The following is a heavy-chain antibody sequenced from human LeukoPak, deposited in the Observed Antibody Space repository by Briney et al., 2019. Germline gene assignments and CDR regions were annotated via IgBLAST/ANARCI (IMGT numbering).Heavy chain of an antibody. D-gene: IGHD5-24*01. V-gene: IGHV4-59*01. CDR2: IYYSGST. J-gene: IGHJ2*01. Sequence: SETLSLTCTVSGGSISSYYWSWIRQPPGKGLEWIGYIYYSGSTNYNPSLKSRVTISVDTSKNQFSLKLSSVTAADTAVYYCARGDGGIDWYFDLWGRGTLVTVSS. CDR1: GGSISSYY. CDR3: ARGDGGIDWYFDL.